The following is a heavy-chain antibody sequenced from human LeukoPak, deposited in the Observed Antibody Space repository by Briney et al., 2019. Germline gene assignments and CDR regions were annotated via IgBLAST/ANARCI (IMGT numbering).Heavy chain of an antibody. CDR3: ARDRRGVWGLLRAFDI. D-gene: IGHD3-16*01. CDR1: GYTFTNYG. CDR2: ISAYNGNT. V-gene: IGHV1-18*01. J-gene: IGHJ3*02. Sequence: ASVKVSCKASGYTFTNYGISWVRQAPGQGLEWMGWISAYNGNTNYAQNFQGRVTMTTDTSTSTAYMELRSLRSDDTAVYYCARDRRGVWGLLRAFDIWGQGTMVTVSS.